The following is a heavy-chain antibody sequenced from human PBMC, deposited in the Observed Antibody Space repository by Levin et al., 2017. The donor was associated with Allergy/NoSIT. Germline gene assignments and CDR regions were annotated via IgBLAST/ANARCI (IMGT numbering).Heavy chain of an antibody. Sequence: SQTLSLTCAVYGGSFSGYYWSWIRQPPGKGLEWIGEINHSGSTNYNPSLKSRVTISVDTSKNQFSLKVSSVTAADTAVYYCAREDDSGSVGMDVWGQGTTVTVSS. V-gene: IGHV4-34*01. D-gene: IGHD3-10*01. CDR1: GGSFSGYY. J-gene: IGHJ6*02. CDR3: AREDDSGSVGMDV. CDR2: INHSGST.